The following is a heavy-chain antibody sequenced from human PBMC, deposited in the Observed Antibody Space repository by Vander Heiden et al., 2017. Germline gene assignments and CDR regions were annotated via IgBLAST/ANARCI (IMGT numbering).Heavy chain of an antibody. CDR3: ARDPESNGGWDFDH. V-gene: IGHV3-21*02. J-gene: IGHJ4*02. D-gene: IGHD6-19*01. Sequence: EVQVGESGGGLVKPGGSLRLACAVSGFSVSADTMHWVRQAPGKGLEWVSSIRSSGSPIDYADSVKGRFTIFRDDAENSLYRQMNSLRVEDTAVYYCARDPESNGGWDFDHWGQGTLVSVSS. CDR2: IRSSGSPI. CDR1: GFSVSADT.